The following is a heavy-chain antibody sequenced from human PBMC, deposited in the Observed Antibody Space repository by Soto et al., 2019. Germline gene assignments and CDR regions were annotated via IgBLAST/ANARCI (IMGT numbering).Heavy chain of an antibody. J-gene: IGHJ6*02. CDR3: TRELYSSSGYYYYYYGMDV. D-gene: IGHD6-6*01. V-gene: IGHV3-49*03. Sequence: GGSLRLSCTASGFTFGDYAMSWFRQAPGKGLEWVGFIRSKAYGGTTEYAASVKGRSTISRDDSKSIAYLQMNSLKTEDTAVYYCTRELYSSSGYYYYYYGMDVWGQGTTVTVSS. CDR2: IRSKAYGGTT. CDR1: GFTFGDYA.